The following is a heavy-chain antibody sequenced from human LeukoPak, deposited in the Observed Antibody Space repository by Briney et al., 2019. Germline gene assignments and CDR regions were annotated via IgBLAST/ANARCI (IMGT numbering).Heavy chain of an antibody. Sequence: PGGSLRLSCAASGFTFSSYGMQWFRQAPDKGLEWVAAISNDGSNKYYADSVKGRFTISRDNSKNTLYLQMNSLGAEDTAVYYCAKVDIVATIDAGRLVDYWGQGTLVTVSS. D-gene: IGHD5-12*01. CDR2: ISNDGSNK. CDR1: GFTFSSYG. CDR3: AKVDIVATIDAGRLVDY. V-gene: IGHV3-30*18. J-gene: IGHJ4*02.